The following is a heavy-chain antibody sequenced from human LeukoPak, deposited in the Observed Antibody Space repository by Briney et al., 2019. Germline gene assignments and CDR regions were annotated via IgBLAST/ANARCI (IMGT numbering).Heavy chain of an antibody. CDR2: IYHSGST. CDR3: AKGTSSGWYYFDY. CDR1: GYSISSGYY. V-gene: IGHV4-38-2*02. J-gene: IGHJ4*02. D-gene: IGHD6-19*01. Sequence: SETLSLTCTVSGYSISSGYYWGWIRQPPGKGLEWIGSIYHSGSTYYNPSLKSRVTISVDTSKNQFSLKLDSVTAADTAVYYCAKGTSSGWYYFDYWGQGTLVTVSS.